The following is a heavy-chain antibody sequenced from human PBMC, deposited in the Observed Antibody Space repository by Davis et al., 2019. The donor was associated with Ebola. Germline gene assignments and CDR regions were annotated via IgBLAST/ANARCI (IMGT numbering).Heavy chain of an antibody. D-gene: IGHD6-19*01. CDR1: GFTFSSYG. J-gene: IGHJ4*02. Sequence: GESLKISCAASGFTFSSYGMHWVRQAPGKGLEWVAVISYDGSNKYYADSVKGRFTISRDNSKNTLYLQMNSLRAEDTAVYYCAKDWAAVAGRVYWGQGTLVTVSS. CDR2: ISYDGSNK. CDR3: AKDWAAVAGRVY. V-gene: IGHV3-30*18.